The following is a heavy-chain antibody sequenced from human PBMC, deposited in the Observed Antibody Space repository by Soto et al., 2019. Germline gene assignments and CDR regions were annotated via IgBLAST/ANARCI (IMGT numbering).Heavy chain of an antibody. V-gene: IGHV4-30-2*01. CDR1: RGSISSGGYF. Sequence: PSETLSLTRAVSRGSISSGGYFWSWIREPPGKGLEYLGYIYHSGSTYYSPSLKSRVTISVDRSKNHFSLNLSSVTAADTAVYYCARGDAGYYGMDVWGQGTAVTLSS. CDR3: ARGDAGYYGMDV. J-gene: IGHJ6*02. CDR2: IYHSGST.